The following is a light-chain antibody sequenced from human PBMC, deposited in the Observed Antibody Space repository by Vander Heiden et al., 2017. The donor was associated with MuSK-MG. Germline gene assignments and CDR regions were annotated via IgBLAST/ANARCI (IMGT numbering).Light chain of an antibody. CDR1: QSVRSNY. J-gene: IGKJ4*01. CDR3: QQYSTSPLT. CDR2: GAS. Sequence: ETVLTQSPGTLSLSPGERVTLSCRASQSVRSNYVAWYQQKPGGQAPRLLIYGASNRAAGIPDRFSGSGSGTDFTLTNSRLEPEDFAVYYCQQYSTSPLTFGGGTKVXIK. V-gene: IGKV3-20*01.